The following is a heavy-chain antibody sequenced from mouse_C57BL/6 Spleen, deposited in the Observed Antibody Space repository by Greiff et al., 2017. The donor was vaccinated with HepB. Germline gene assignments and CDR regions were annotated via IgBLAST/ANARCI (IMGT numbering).Heavy chain of an antibody. Sequence: VQGVESGAELVRPGASVTLSCKASGYTFTDYEMHWVKQTPVHGLEWIGAIDPETGGTAYNQKFKGKAILTADKSSSTAYMELRSLTSEDSAVYYCTRVRDAYWGQGTLVTVSA. CDR2: IDPETGGT. CDR3: TRVRDAY. CDR1: GYTFTDYE. J-gene: IGHJ3*01. V-gene: IGHV1-15*01.